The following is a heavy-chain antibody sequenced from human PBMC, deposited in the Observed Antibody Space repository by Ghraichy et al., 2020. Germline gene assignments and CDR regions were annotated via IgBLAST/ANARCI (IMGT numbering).Heavy chain of an antibody. J-gene: IGHJ5*02. D-gene: IGHD1-1*01. V-gene: IGHV4-39*01. CDR2: IAYSGPL. CDR3: ASSHHDAPCPMYH. Sequence: SETLSLTCTVSGASISSNGYYWGWIRQPPGKGLEWLGSIAYSGPLHYNPSLMRRVTISVDTPNTHFSLKVTSVTATYTVIYYCASSHHDAPCPMYHWGLGTLVTVSS. CDR1: GASISSNGYY.